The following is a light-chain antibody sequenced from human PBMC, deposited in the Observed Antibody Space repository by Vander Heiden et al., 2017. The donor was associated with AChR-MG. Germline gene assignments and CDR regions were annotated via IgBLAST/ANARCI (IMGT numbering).Light chain of an antibody. CDR3: QVWDSSSDHWV. Sequence: SYVLTQPPSVSVAPGQMARITCGDNSIGSKTVHWYQQKPGQAPVVVVQDDSDRPSGIPERFSGSNSGNTATLTISRVEAGDEADYYCQVWDSSSDHWVFGGGTRLIVL. CDR2: DDS. V-gene: IGLV3-21*02. CDR1: SIGSKT. J-gene: IGLJ3*02.